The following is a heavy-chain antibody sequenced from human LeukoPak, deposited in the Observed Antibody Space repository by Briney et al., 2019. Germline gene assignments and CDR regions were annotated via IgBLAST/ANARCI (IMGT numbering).Heavy chain of an antibody. V-gene: IGHV3-30*18. Sequence: GGSLRLSCAASGFTFSSFGIHWVRQAPGKGLEWVAVISYDGSDKYYADSVKGRFTISRDNSKNTLYLQMNSLRAEDTAVYYRAKDNGHCSGDSCYSLGYWGQGTLVTVSS. D-gene: IGHD2-15*01. CDR3: AKDNGHCSGDSCYSLGY. J-gene: IGHJ4*02. CDR2: ISYDGSDK. CDR1: GFTFSSFG.